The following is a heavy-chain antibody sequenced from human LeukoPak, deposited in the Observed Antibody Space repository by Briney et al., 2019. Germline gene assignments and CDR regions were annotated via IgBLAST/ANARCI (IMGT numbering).Heavy chain of an antibody. CDR2: IKQDGSEK. V-gene: IGHV3-7*01. CDR1: GFSFSTYW. Sequence: PGGSLRLSCAASGFSFSTYWMSWVRQAPGKGLEGVVNIKQDGSEKYYVDSVKVRFTISRDNANNSLYLQMNSLRAEDTAVYYCARLGGTYYNPYFDYCGQGILVTVSS. J-gene: IGHJ4*02. CDR3: ARLGGTYYNPYFDY. D-gene: IGHD1-26*01.